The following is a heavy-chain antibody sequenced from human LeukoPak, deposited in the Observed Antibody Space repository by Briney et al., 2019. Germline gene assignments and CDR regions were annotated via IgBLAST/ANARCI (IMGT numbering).Heavy chain of an antibody. V-gene: IGHV3-21*01. D-gene: IGHD1-26*01. CDR2: ISSSSSYI. Sequence: GGSLRLSCAASGFTFSSYSMNWVRQAPGKGLEWASSISSSSSYIYYADSVKGRFTISRDNAKNSLYLQMNSLRAEDTAVYYCARDEPSGSYNYWGQGTLVTVSS. J-gene: IGHJ4*02. CDR3: ARDEPSGSYNY. CDR1: GFTFSSYS.